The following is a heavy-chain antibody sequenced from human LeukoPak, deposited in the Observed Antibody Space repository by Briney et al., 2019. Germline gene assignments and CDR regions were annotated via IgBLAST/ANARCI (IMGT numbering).Heavy chain of an antibody. V-gene: IGHV4-59*08. CDR2: IYYSGST. J-gene: IGHJ4*02. Sequence: KPSETLSLTCSVSGGSISTYYWTWIRQPPGKGLEWIGYIYYSGSTNYNPSLKSRVTISLDTSKNQFSLKLNFLTAADTAVYYCTRVSYQEGVDYWGQGTLVTVSS. D-gene: IGHD2-2*01. CDR1: GGSISTYY. CDR3: TRVSYQEGVDY.